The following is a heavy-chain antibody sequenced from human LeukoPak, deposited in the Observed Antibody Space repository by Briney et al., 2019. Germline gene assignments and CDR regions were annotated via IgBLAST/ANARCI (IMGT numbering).Heavy chain of an antibody. V-gene: IGHV3-23*01. CDR3: AKGSSGSYYPYYFDN. Sequence: GGSLRLSCAASGFTFTKFAMGWVRQAPGKGLEWVSAISGSGGSTYYADSVKGRFTISRDNSKNTVYLQMHSLRDEDTAVYYCAKGSSGSYYPYYFDNWGQGTLVTVSS. CDR2: ISGSGGST. J-gene: IGHJ4*02. CDR1: GFTFTKFA. D-gene: IGHD3-10*01.